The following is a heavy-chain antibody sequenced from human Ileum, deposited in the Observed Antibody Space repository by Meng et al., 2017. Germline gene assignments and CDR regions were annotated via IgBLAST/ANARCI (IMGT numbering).Heavy chain of an antibody. J-gene: IGHJ4*02. Sequence: QVPVVQCGAGVKTPGASWKGSCKASGYNFADYHVYWVRQAPGQGLEWMGRITPNSGGALYTHRFQGRVAMTRDTSINTAYMELSSLTSDDTAVYYCACDQTAPYTGFNYWGQGTLVTVFS. D-gene: IGHD3-16*01. CDR1: GYNFADYH. CDR2: ITPNSGGA. CDR3: ACDQTAPYTGFNY. V-gene: IGHV1-2*06.